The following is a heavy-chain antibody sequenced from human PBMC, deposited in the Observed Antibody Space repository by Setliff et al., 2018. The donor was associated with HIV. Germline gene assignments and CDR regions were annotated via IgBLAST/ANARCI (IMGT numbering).Heavy chain of an antibody. CDR2: ITSNLNY. V-gene: IGHV3-21*01. Sequence: GGSLRLSCVASGFSFSRSTMMWVRQTPGKGLEWVSFITSNLNYKYADSVKGRFTISRDNTKISLYLQMNSLRAEDTAVYYCAKGDSFVFSYVYPDYWGPGTLVTVSS. D-gene: IGHD3-22*01. J-gene: IGHJ4*02. CDR3: AKGDSFVFSYVYPDY. CDR1: GFSFSRST.